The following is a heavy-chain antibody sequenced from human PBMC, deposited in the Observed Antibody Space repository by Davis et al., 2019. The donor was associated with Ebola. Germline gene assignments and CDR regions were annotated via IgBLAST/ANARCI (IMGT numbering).Heavy chain of an antibody. V-gene: IGHV3-48*03. D-gene: IGHD3-10*01. CDR2: ISSSGSTI. J-gene: IGHJ5*02. CDR3: ARASVTMVRGVIGAGPANWFDP. Sequence: PGGSLRLSCAASGFTFSSYEMNWVCQAPGQGLERVSYISSSGSTIYYADSVKGRFTISRDNAKNSLYLQMNSLRAEDTAVYYCARASVTMVRGVIGAGPANWFDPWGQGTLVTVSS. CDR1: GFTFSSYE.